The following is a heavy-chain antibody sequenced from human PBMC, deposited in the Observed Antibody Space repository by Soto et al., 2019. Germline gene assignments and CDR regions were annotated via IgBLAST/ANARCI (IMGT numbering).Heavy chain of an antibody. Sequence: QVQLVESGGGVVQPGRSLRLSCAASGFTFSLYGIHWVRQAPGKGLEWVALISDDGSNQYFADSVKGRFTISRDNSNNTLYLQMNSLRPEDTAVYFCAKDWVYGHYVFDFWGQGTLVTVSS. CDR1: GFTFSLYG. D-gene: IGHD4-17*01. J-gene: IGHJ4*02. CDR2: ISDDGSNQ. CDR3: AKDWVYGHYVFDF. V-gene: IGHV3-30*18.